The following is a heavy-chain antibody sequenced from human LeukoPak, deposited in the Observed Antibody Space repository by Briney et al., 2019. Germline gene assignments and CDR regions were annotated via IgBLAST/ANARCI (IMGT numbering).Heavy chain of an antibody. Sequence: SETLSLTCVVSGDSISSNNWWSWVRQPPGKGLEWIGETYHSGSTNYNPSLKSRVTISVDKSKNQFSLKLSSVTAADTAVYYCARGGTGYIDYWGQGSLVTVSS. D-gene: IGHD6-25*01. V-gene: IGHV4-4*02. CDR2: TYHSGST. CDR1: GDSISSNNW. J-gene: IGHJ4*02. CDR3: ARGGTGYIDY.